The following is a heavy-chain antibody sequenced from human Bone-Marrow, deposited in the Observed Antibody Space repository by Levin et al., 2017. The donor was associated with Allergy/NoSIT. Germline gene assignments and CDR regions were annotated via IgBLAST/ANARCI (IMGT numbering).Heavy chain of an antibody. J-gene: IGHJ4*02. CDR3: ARDSSTIRLGVSDY. CDR1: GFTFSDYY. Sequence: GGSLRLSCTASGFTFSDYYMSWVRQAPGKGLEWLSYMSPTTNYTAYADSVQGRFTISRDNAKNSLYLQMNSLEVEDTAIYFCARDSSTIRLGVSDYWGQGTLVAVSS. CDR2: MSPTTNYT. V-gene: IGHV3-11*06. D-gene: IGHD3-16*01.